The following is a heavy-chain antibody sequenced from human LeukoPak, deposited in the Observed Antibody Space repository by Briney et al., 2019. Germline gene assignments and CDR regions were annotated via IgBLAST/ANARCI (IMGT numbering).Heavy chain of an antibody. V-gene: IGHV3-21*01. CDR1: GFTFSSYS. Sequence: GGSLRLFCAASGFTFSSYSMKWVREAPGKGLEGVSAISSSSSYIYYAESVEGRCTISRDNTKNSMYLQMNSLTAEDTAVYYCAREGITMVRGVIIGVYYMDVWGKGTTVTISS. CDR3: AREGITMVRGVIIGVYYMDV. J-gene: IGHJ6*03. D-gene: IGHD3-10*01. CDR2: ISSSSSYI.